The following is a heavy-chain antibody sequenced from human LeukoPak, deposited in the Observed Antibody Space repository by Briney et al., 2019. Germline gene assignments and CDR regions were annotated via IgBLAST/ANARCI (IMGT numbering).Heavy chain of an antibody. D-gene: IGHD1-26*01. CDR3: ASFESGARLDDAFDI. CDR1: GFTFSSYA. CDR2: ISGSGGST. Sequence: HSGGSLRLSCAASGFTFSSYAMSWVRQAPGKGLEWVSAISGSGGSTYYADSVKGRFTISRDNSKNTLYLQMNSLRAEDTAVYYCASFESGARLDDAFDIWGQGTMVTVSS. V-gene: IGHV3-23*01. J-gene: IGHJ3*02.